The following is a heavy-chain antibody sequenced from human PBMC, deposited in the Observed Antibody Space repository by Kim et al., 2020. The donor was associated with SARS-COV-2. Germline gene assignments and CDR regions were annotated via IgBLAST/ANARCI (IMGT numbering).Heavy chain of an antibody. J-gene: IGHJ3*02. V-gene: IGHV4-59*01. Sequence: SETLSLTCTVSGGSISSYYWSWIRQPPGKGLEWIGYIYYSGSTNYNPSLKSRVTISVDTSKNQFSLKLSSVTAADTAVYYCARVSSGIVRAFDIWGQGTMVTVSS. CDR3: ARVSSGIVRAFDI. CDR1: GGSISSYY. D-gene: IGHD3-10*01. CDR2: IYYSGST.